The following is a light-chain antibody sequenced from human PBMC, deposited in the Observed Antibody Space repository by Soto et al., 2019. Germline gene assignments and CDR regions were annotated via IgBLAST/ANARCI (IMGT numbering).Light chain of an antibody. CDR2: DVN. CDR3: CSYAGRYTSV. Sequence: QSALTQPRSVSGSPGQSVTISCTGTSSDVGGYNYVSWYQQHPDKAPKLMIYDVNKRPSGVPDRFSGSKSGNTASLTISGLQAEDEADYYCCSYAGRYTSVFGGGTKVTVL. V-gene: IGLV2-11*01. J-gene: IGLJ2*01. CDR1: SSDVGGYNY.